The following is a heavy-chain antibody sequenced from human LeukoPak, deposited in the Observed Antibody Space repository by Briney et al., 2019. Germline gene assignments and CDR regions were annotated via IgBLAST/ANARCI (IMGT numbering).Heavy chain of an antibody. V-gene: IGHV1-69*05. CDR1: GGTFSSYA. CDR2: IIPIFGTA. Sequence: SVKVSCKASGGTFSSYAISWVRQAPGQGLEWMGGIIPIFGTANYAQKFQGRVTITTDESTSTAYMELSSLRSEDTAVYYCARVDKKRGYYFDYWGQGTLVSVSS. D-gene: IGHD3-10*01. J-gene: IGHJ4*02. CDR3: ARVDKKRGYYFDY.